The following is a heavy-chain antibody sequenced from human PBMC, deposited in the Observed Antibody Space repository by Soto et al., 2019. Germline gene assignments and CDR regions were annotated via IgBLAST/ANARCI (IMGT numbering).Heavy chain of an antibody. CDR3: AREGGYCSSTSCYVPWFDP. D-gene: IGHD2-2*01. V-gene: IGHV4-59*01. CDR2: IYYSGST. J-gene: IGHJ5*02. CDR1: GGSISSYY. Sequence: SETLSLTCSVSGGSISSYYWSWIRQPPGKGLEWIGYIYYSGSTNYNPSLKSRVTISVDTSKNQFSLKLSSVTAADTAVYYCAREGGYCSSTSCYVPWFDPWGQGTLVTVSS.